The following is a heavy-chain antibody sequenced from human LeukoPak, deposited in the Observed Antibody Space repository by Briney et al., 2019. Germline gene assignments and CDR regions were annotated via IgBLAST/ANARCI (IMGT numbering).Heavy chain of an antibody. CDR3: ARLYYYDSGGYKYNWFDP. Sequence: ASVKVSCKASGYTFTGYYMHWVRQAPGQGLEWMGWINPNSGGTKYAQKFQGRVIMTGDTSISTAYMELSRLRSDDTAIYYCARLYYYDSGGYKYNWFDPWGQGTQVTVSS. V-gene: IGHV1-2*02. CDR2: INPNSGGT. J-gene: IGHJ5*02. D-gene: IGHD3-22*01. CDR1: GYTFTGYY.